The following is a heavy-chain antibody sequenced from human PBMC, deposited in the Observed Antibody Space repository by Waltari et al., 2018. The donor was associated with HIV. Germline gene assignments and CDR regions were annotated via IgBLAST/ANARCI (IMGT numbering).Heavy chain of an antibody. CDR2: SLHSGIT. CDR3: ASGSRRGHSHGIDY. D-gene: IGHD5-18*01. V-gene: IGHV4-38-2*01. CDR1: GYSIESGYY. J-gene: IGHJ4*02. Sequence: QVQLQESGPGLVKPSETLSLTCSVSGYSIESGYYWGWIRQPPGKGLELIGSSLHSGITYCNPSHKSRLTISLDTSKNQVSLKLSSVTAADTAVYYCASGSRRGHSHGIDYWGQGTLVTVSS.